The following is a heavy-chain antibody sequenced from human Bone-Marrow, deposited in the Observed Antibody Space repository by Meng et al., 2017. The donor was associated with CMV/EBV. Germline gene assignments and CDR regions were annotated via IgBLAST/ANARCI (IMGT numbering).Heavy chain of an antibody. V-gene: IGHV4-39*01. CDR3: ARPAPPVSGDYYYGMDV. D-gene: IGHD3-10*01. Sequence: SETLSLTCAVYGGSFSGYYWGWIRQPPGKGLEWIGSIYYSGSTYYNPSLKSRVTISVDTSKNQFSLKLSSVTAADTAVYYCARPAPPVSGDYYYGMDVWGQGTTVTVSS. CDR1: GGSFSGYY. J-gene: IGHJ6*02. CDR2: IYYSGST.